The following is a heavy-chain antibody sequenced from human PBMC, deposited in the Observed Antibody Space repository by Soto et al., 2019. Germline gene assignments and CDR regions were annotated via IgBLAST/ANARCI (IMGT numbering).Heavy chain of an antibody. CDR3: AKAPTNYGSGSYYYY. CDR1: GFTVSNNY. D-gene: IGHD3-10*01. V-gene: IGHV3-23*01. CDR2: ISGSGGST. J-gene: IGHJ4*02. Sequence: PGGSLRLSCAASGFTVSNNYMTWVRQAPGRGLEWVSAISGSGGSTYYADSVKGRFTISRDNSKNTLYLQMNSLRAEDTAVYYSAKAPTNYGSGSYYYYWGQGTLVTVSS.